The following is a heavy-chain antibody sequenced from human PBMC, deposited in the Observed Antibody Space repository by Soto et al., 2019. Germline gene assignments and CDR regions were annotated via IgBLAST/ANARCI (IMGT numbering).Heavy chain of an antibody. CDR3: GRWERGYSGYDYGSGYYYYMDV. V-gene: IGHV4-59*01. CDR2: IYYSGST. J-gene: IGHJ6*03. CDR1: GGSISSYY. D-gene: IGHD5-12*01. Sequence: PSETLSLTCTVSGGSISSYYWSWIRQPPGKGLEWIGYIYYSGSTNYNPSLKSRVTISVDTSKNQFSLKLSSVTAADTAVYYCGRWERGYSGYDYGSGYYYYMDVWGKGTTVT.